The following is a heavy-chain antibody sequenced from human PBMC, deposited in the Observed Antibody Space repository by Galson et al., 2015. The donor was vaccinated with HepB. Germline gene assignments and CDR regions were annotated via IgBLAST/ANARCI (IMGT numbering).Heavy chain of an antibody. J-gene: IGHJ6*02. V-gene: IGHV3-74*01. D-gene: IGHD6-13*01. CDR3: ARVGGSWYRGDYYYYGMDV. Sequence: SLRLSCAASGFTFSSYWMHWVRQAPGEGLVWVSRINSDGSSTSYADSVKGRFTISRDNAKNTLYLQMNSLRAEDTAVYYCARVGGSWYRGDYYYYGMDVWGQGTTVTVSS. CDR1: GFTFSSYW. CDR2: INSDGSST.